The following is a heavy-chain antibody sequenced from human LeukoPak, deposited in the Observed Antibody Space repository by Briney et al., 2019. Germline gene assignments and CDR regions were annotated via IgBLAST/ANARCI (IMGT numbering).Heavy chain of an antibody. J-gene: IGHJ6*03. Sequence: PSETLSLTCTVSGGSISSYYWSWIRQPAGKGLEWIGRIYTSGSTNYNPSLKSRVTMSVDTSKNQFSLKLSSVTAADTAVYYCARDSGPIPIAAAGNHGYYYYYMDVWGKGTTVTISS. V-gene: IGHV4-4*07. CDR2: IYTSGST. CDR3: ARDSGPIPIAAAGNHGYYYYYMDV. CDR1: GGSISSYY. D-gene: IGHD6-13*01.